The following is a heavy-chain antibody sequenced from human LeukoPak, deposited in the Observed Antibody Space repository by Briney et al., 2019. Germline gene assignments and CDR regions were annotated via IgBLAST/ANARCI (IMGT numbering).Heavy chain of an antibody. CDR1: GGSVGSAGYY. CDR2: INHSGST. V-gene: IGHV4-34*01. CDR3: ARAFVVVPAAHFDH. J-gene: IGHJ4*02. D-gene: IGHD2-2*01. Sequence: SETLSLTCTVSGGSVGSAGYYWSWIRQPPGKGLEWIGEINHSGSTNYNPSLKSRVTISVDTSKNQFSLKLSFVTAADTAVYYCARAFVVVPAAHFDHWGQGTLVTVSS.